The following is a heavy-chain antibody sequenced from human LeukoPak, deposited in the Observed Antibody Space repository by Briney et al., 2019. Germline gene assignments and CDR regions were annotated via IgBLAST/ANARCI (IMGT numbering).Heavy chain of an antibody. CDR3: AKELSNWNYFDY. J-gene: IGHJ4*02. V-gene: IGHV3-30*02. CDR1: GFTFSSYG. D-gene: IGHD1-1*01. CDR2: IRYDGSNK. Sequence: PGGSLRLSCAASGFTFSSYGMHWVRQAPGKGLEWVAFIRYDGSNKYYADSVKGRFTISRDNSKNTLYLEMDSLRAEDTAVYYCAKELSNWNYFDYWGQGTLVTVSS.